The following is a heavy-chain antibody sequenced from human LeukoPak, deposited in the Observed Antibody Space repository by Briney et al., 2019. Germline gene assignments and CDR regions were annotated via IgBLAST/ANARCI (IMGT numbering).Heavy chain of an antibody. V-gene: IGHV4-59*01. J-gene: IGHJ3*02. Sequence: SETLSLTCTVSGGSISSYYWSWIRQPPGKGLEWIGYIYYSGSTNYNPSLKSRVTISVDTSKNQFSLKLSSVTAADTAVYYCARDLRPHPLQVEMAASDAFDIWGQGTMVTVSS. D-gene: IGHD6-19*01. CDR1: GGSISSYY. CDR3: ARDLRPHPLQVEMAASDAFDI. CDR2: IYYSGST.